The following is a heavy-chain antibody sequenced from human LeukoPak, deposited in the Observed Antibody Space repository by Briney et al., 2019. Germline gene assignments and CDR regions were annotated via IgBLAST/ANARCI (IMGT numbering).Heavy chain of an antibody. CDR2: IYTSGST. J-gene: IGHJ6*03. Sequence: ASETLSLTCTVSRGSISSGPYYWSWIRQSAGKRLEWIGRIYTSGSTNYNPSLKSRVTISVDTSKNQFSLKLSSVTAADTAVYYCARVGHEIVVVPGGDYYYYYMDVWGKGTTVTVSS. CDR1: RGSISSGPYY. V-gene: IGHV4-61*02. D-gene: IGHD2-2*01. CDR3: ARVGHEIVVVPGGDYYYYYMDV.